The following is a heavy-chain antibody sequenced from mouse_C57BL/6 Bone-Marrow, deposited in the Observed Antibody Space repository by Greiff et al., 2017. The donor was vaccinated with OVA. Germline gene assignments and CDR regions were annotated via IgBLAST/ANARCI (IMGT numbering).Heavy chain of an antibody. CDR2: INPGSGGT. Sequence: QVQLQQSGAELVRPGTSVKVSCKASGYAFTNYLIEWVKQRPGQGLEWIGVINPGSGGTNYNEKFKGKATLTADKSSSTAYMQLSSLTSEDSAVYFCAGGYYPYYAMDYWGQGTSVTVSS. CDR1: GYAFTNYL. CDR3: AGGYYPYYAMDY. D-gene: IGHD2-3*01. J-gene: IGHJ4*01. V-gene: IGHV1-54*01.